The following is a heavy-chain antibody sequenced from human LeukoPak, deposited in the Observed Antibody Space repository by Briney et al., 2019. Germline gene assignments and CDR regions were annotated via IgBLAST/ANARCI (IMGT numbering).Heavy chain of an antibody. CDR3: ARAAEQWLSFDY. D-gene: IGHD6-19*01. V-gene: IGHV1-2*02. J-gene: IGHJ4*02. Sequence: ASVKVSCKASGYTFTGYYMHWVRQAPGQGLEWMGWINPNSGDTNYAQKFQGRVTMTRDTSISTAYMELSRLRSDDTAVYYCARAAEQWLSFDYWGQGTLVTVSS. CDR2: INPNSGDT. CDR1: GYTFTGYY.